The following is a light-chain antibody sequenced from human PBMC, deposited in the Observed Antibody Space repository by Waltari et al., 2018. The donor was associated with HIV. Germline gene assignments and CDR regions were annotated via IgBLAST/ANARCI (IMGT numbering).Light chain of an antibody. CDR3: QEYDRFTGT. Sequence: DIQMTQSPSTLSASVGDSVPSTCRASENINRWLAWYQQKPGKAPNLLIYQASSLDSGVPSRFSGSGSGTEFTLTINSLQPDDFGTYFCQEYDRFTGTFGQGTKVEIK. CDR2: QAS. CDR1: ENINRW. J-gene: IGKJ1*01. V-gene: IGKV1-5*03.